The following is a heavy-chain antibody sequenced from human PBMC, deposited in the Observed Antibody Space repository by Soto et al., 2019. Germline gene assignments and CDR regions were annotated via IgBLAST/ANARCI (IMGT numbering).Heavy chain of an antibody. V-gene: IGHV3-53*04. CDR3: ARESIFGSGSH. D-gene: IGHD3-3*01. J-gene: IGHJ4*02. CDR1: GFTVSSNY. Sequence: EVQLVESGGGLVQPGGSLGLSRAASGFTVSSNYMSWVRQAPGKGLDWVSVIYSDGSTYYADSVKGRFTISRHNSKNTLYLQMNSLRAEDTAVYYCARESIFGSGSHWGQGTLVTVSS. CDR2: IYSDGST.